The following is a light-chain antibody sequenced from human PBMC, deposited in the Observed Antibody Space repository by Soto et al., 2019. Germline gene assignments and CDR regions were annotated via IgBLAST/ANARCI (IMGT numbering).Light chain of an antibody. Sequence: QSVLTQPASVSGSPGQSITISCTGTSSDVGGYNYVSWYQQHPGKAPKLMIYDVSNRPSGVSNRFSGSKSGNTASLTISGLQAEDEADYYRSSYTSSRTLVVFGGGTMLTV. J-gene: IGLJ2*01. CDR2: DVS. CDR1: SSDVGGYNY. V-gene: IGLV2-14*01. CDR3: SSYTSSRTLVV.